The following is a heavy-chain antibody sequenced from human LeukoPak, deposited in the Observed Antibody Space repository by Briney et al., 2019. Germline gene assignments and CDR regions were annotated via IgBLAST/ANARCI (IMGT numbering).Heavy chain of an antibody. J-gene: IGHJ6*02. D-gene: IGHD1-26*01. V-gene: IGHV4-34*01. Sequence: PSETLSLTCGSFSGYFWSWIRQPPGKGLEWIGEINHSGSTNYNPSLKSRVTISVDTSKNQFSLKLSSVTAADTAVYYCARQVGSYGYYGMDVWGQGTTVTVSS. CDR1: SFSGYF. CDR3: ARQVGSYGYYGMDV. CDR2: INHSGST.